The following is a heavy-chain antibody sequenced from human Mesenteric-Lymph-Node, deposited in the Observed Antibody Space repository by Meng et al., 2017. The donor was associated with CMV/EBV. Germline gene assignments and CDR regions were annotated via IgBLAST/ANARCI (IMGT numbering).Heavy chain of an antibody. CDR3: ARAPTTRFLEFKYGMDV. Sequence: ASVKVSCKASGYTFTSYYMRWVRQAPGQGLEWMGIINPSGGSTSYAQKFQGRVTMTRDTSTSTVYMELSSLRSEDTAVYYCARAPTTRFLEFKYGMDVWGQGTTVTVSS. V-gene: IGHV1-46*01. D-gene: IGHD3-3*01. CDR2: INPSGGST. J-gene: IGHJ6*02. CDR1: GYTFTSYY.